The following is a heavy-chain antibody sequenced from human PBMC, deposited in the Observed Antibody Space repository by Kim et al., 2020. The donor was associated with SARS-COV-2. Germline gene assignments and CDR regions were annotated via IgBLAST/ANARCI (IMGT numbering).Heavy chain of an antibody. Sequence: SPSLKSRLTIPKDTSKNQVVLTMTNMDPVDTATYYCAHRRNWNYGGGFDYWGQGTLVTVSS. CDR3: AHRRNWNYGGGFDY. J-gene: IGHJ4*02. D-gene: IGHD1-7*01. V-gene: IGHV2-5*01.